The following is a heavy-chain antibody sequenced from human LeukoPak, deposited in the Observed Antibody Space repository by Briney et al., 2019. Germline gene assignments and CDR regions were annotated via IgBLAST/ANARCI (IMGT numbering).Heavy chain of an antibody. V-gene: IGHV3-30*18. CDR1: GFTFSSYG. Sequence: GSLRLSCAASGFTFSSYGMHWVRQAPGKGLEWVAVISYDGSDKYYADSVKGRFTISRDNSKNTLYLQMNSLRAEDTAVYYCAKDITVGATGSLDYWGQGTLVTVSS. J-gene: IGHJ4*02. CDR2: ISYDGSDK. D-gene: IGHD1-26*01. CDR3: AKDITVGATGSLDY.